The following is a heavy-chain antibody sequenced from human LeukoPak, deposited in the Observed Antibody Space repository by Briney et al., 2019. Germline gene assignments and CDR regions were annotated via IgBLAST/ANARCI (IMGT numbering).Heavy chain of an antibody. J-gene: IGHJ1*01. V-gene: IGHV1-2*02. Sequence: GSSVKVSCKASGYTFTGYYMHWVRQAPGQGLEWVGCINPNSGGTNYAQKFQGRVTMTRDTSISTAYMELSRLRSDDTAVYYCARVSPGSSSGYFQHWGQGTLVTVSS. CDR3: ARVSPGSSSGYFQH. CDR2: INPNSGGT. D-gene: IGHD6-6*01. CDR1: GYTFTGYY.